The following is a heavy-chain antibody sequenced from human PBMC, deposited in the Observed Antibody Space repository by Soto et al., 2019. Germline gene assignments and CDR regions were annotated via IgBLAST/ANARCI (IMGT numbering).Heavy chain of an antibody. CDR3: ARRPTSSWGAFDI. CDR1: GGSISSGGYY. D-gene: IGHD7-27*01. Sequence: SETLSLTCTVSGGSISSGGYYWSWIRQHPGKGLEWIGYIYYSGSTYYNPSLKSRVTISVDTSKNQFSLKLSSVTAADTAVYYCARRPTSSWGAFDIWGQGTMVTVSS. V-gene: IGHV4-31*03. CDR2: IYYSGST. J-gene: IGHJ3*02.